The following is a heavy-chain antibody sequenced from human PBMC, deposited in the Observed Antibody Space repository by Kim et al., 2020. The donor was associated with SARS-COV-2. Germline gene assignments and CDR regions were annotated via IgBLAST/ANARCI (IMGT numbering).Heavy chain of an antibody. Sequence: GGSLRLSCVTSGFTFSSHAMSWFRQASGKGLEWVSAVTGSSSTTYYSDSVKGRFTISRDNSKNTLSLQMTSLTTEDTAVYYCAKVGSGAYVGGDYFEYWGQGILVTVSS. CDR3: AKVGSGAYVGGDYFEY. D-gene: IGHD2-21*01. CDR1: GFTFSSHA. CDR2: VTGSSSTT. J-gene: IGHJ4*02. V-gene: IGHV3-23*01.